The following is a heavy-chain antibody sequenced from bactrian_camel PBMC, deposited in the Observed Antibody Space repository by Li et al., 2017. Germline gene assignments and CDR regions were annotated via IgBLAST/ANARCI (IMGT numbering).Heavy chain of an antibody. D-gene: IGHD1*01. J-gene: IGHJ4*01. V-gene: IGHV3S10*01. Sequence: VQLVESGGGSVQAGGSLRLSCAASGYPYCRYDMSWYRQAPGKEREFVSGIDKNGTTRYADSVKGRFTISQDNAKNTVYPQMNSLKPEDTAMYYCGTGAGMATGIASWGQGTQ. CDR3: GTGAGMATGIAS. CDR1: GYPYCRYD. CDR2: IDKNGTT.